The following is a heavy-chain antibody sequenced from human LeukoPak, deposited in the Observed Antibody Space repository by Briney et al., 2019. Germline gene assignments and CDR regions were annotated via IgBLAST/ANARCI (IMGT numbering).Heavy chain of an antibody. CDR3: ARHQGPPLMYSSSGGGRWFDP. V-gene: IGHV4-39*01. CDR2: IYYSGST. Sequence: PSETLSLTCTVSGGSISSSSYYWGWIRQPPGKGLEWIGSIYYSGSTYYNPSLKSRVTISVDTSKNQFSLKLSSVTAADTAVYYCARHQGPPLMYSSSGGGRWFDPWGQGTLVTVSS. D-gene: IGHD6-13*01. CDR1: GGSISSSSYY. J-gene: IGHJ5*02.